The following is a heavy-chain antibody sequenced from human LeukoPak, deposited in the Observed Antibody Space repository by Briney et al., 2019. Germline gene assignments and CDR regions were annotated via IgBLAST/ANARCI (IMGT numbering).Heavy chain of an antibody. CDR3: ARDPSRRFTYGDGDY. J-gene: IGHJ4*02. V-gene: IGHV3-7*01. D-gene: IGHD5-18*01. CDR2: IKKDGSEK. CDR1: GFTFSGYW. Sequence: GGSLRLSCVASGFTFSGYWMNWVRQSPGKGLEWVANIKKDGSEKYYVDSVKGRFTISRGNARSSLYLQMNSLRAQDTSLYYCARDPSRRFTYGDGDYWGQGTLVTVSS.